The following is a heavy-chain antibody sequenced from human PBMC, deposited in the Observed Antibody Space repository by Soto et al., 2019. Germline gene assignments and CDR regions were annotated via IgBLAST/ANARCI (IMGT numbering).Heavy chain of an antibody. CDR1: GDSVSSNSAA. J-gene: IGHJ6*03. CDR3: ARDRFISSSSVYYYYYYMDV. CDR2: TYYRSKWYN. Sequence: SQTLSLTCAISGDSVSSNSAAWNWIRQSPSRGLEWLGRTYYRSKWYNDYAVSVKSRITINPDTSKNQFSLQLNSVTPEDTAVYYCARDRFISSSSVYYYYYYMDVWGKGTTVTVSS. D-gene: IGHD6-6*01. V-gene: IGHV6-1*01.